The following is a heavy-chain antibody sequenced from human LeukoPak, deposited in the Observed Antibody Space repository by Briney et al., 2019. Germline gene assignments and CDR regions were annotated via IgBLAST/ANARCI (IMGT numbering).Heavy chain of an antibody. J-gene: IGHJ5*02. CDR2: ISGSGSGT. D-gene: IGHD5-24*01. CDR3: AKGKGDNNLDYFDP. CDR1: GFTFSTFA. V-gene: IGHV3-23*01. Sequence: GGSLRLSCAASGFTFSTFAMTWVRQGPGKGLEWVSSISGSGSGTYYADSVKGRFSISRDNSKDTLYLQMYSLTAGDTAVYYCAKGKGDNNLDYFDPWGQGTRVTVSS.